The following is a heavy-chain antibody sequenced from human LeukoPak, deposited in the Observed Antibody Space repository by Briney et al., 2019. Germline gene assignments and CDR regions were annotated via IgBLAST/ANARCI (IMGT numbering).Heavy chain of an antibody. J-gene: IGHJ4*02. Sequence: GGSLRLSCLTSGFTFVNASMSWVRQAPGKGLEWVGLMKSKPEGGTTFYAAPVKDRFSISRDDSKNTLYLQMNSLKIEDTAVYYCTTRKNGYCYGSGSYSYYFDFWGQGTLVTVSS. CDR2: MKSKPEGGTT. V-gene: IGHV3-15*01. CDR1: GFTFVNAS. D-gene: IGHD3-10*01. CDR3: TTRKNGYCYGSGSYSYYFDF.